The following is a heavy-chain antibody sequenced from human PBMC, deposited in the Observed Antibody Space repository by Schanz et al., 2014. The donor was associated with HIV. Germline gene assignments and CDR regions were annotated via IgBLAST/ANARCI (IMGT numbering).Heavy chain of an antibody. CDR3: ARDGARTSHWGF. V-gene: IGHV3-30*03. D-gene: IGHD2-2*01. CDR1: GFTFSSYG. Sequence: QVQLVESGGGVVQPGRSLRLSCAASGFTFSSYGMYWVRQAPGKGLEWVAVTSHDGSKKYYADSVKGRFTISRDNSKNTLYLQMNSLGVEDTAVYFCARDGARTSHWGFWGQGTLVTVSS. CDR2: TSHDGSKK. J-gene: IGHJ4*02.